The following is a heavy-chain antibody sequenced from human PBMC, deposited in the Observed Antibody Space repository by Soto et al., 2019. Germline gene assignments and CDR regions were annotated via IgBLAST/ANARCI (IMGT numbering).Heavy chain of an antibody. CDR1: VFGFEDYA. J-gene: IGHJ4*02. CDR3: AKSLYYYDSSPLDH. CDR2: TNSDGTDS. D-gene: IGHD3-22*01. V-gene: IGHV3-43D*04. Sequence: PGGSLRLSCASAVFGFEDYAMHWVRQVPGKGLEWVSLTNSDGTDSYYVDSVKGRFTISRDNAKTTLYLQMDRLRPEDTALYFCAKSLYYYDSSPLDHWGQGTLVTVSS.